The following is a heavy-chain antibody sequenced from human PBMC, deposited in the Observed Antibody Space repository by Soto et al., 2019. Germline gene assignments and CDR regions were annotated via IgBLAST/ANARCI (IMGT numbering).Heavy chain of an antibody. D-gene: IGHD1-26*01. CDR2: IYPGDSDT. CDR3: ARRAKAVGATMFDY. J-gene: IGHJ4*02. Sequence: GEPLQDRWSGAGCSFASFCIGCVRQMPGKGLEWMGIIYPGDSDTRYSPSFQGQVTISADKSISTAYLQWSSLKASDTAMYYCARRAKAVGATMFDYWGQGTLVSVSS. CDR1: GCSFASFC. V-gene: IGHV5-51*01.